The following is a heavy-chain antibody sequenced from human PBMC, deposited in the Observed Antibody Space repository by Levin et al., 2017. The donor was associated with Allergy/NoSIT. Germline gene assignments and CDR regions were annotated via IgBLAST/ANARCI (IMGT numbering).Heavy chain of an antibody. J-gene: IGHJ4*02. D-gene: IGHD5-18*01. CDR2: IYRSGDT. V-gene: IGHV4-4*02. CDR3: ARVAGYSYGYYFDY. Sequence: PSETLSLTCAVSGGSISTDNWWSWIRQPPGKGLEWIGEIYRSGDTNHNPSLKSRVTMSVDRSKNQFSLKLSYVTAADTAVYYCARVAGYSYGYYFDYWGPGTLVTVSS. CDR1: GGSISTDNW.